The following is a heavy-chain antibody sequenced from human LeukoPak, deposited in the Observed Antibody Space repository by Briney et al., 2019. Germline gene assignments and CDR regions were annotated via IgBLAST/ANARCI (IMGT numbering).Heavy chain of an antibody. J-gene: IGHJ4*02. CDR2: ISDSGSDT. CDR3: AKRVPYSSSSVYFDY. Sequence: GGSLRLSCAVSGFTFSSYGMSRVRQAPGKGLEWVSAISDSGSDTYYADSVKGRFTISKDNSKNTLYLRMNSLRADDTAVYYCAKRVPYSSSSVYFDYWGQGTLVTVSS. D-gene: IGHD6-6*01. CDR1: GFTFSSYG. V-gene: IGHV3-23*01.